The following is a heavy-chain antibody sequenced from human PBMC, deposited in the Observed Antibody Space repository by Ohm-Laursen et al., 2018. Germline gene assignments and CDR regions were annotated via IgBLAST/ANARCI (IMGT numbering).Heavy chain of an antibody. Sequence: SLRLSCAASGFTFSSYSMNWVRQAPGKGLEWVSSISSDSSYIYYADSVKGRFTISKDSAKNSLYLQMNSLRAEDTAVYYCARGAYSSGEYHFDYWGQGTLVTVSS. D-gene: IGHD6-19*01. CDR3: ARGAYSSGEYHFDY. CDR2: ISSDSSYI. V-gene: IGHV3-21*01. J-gene: IGHJ4*02. CDR1: GFTFSSYS.